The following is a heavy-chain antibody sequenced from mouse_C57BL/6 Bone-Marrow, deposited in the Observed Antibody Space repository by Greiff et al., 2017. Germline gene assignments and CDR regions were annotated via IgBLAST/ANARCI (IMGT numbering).Heavy chain of an antibody. J-gene: IGHJ1*03. D-gene: IGHD1-1*01. CDR2: IYPSDSDT. CDR1: GYTFTSYW. V-gene: IGHV1-61*01. CDR3: ARDIYYYGRGYFDV. Sequence: VQLQQSGAELVRPGSSVKLSCKASGYTFTSYWMDWVKQRPGQGLEWIGNIYPSDSDTHYNQKFKDKATLTVDKSSSTAYMQLSSLTSEASAVYYCARDIYYYGRGYFDVWGTGTTVTVSA.